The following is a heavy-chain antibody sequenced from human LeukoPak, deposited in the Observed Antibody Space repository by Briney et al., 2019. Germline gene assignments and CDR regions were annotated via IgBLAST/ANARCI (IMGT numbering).Heavy chain of an antibody. Sequence: GGSLRLSCAASGFTFSSYAMNWVRQAPGKGLEWVSAISCSGGSTYYADSVKGRFTISRDNSKNTLYLQMNSLRAEDTAVYYCAKSGGYDSSGRGYYFDYWGQGTLVTVSS. V-gene: IGHV3-23*01. CDR1: GFTFSSYA. CDR3: AKSGGYDSSGRGYYFDY. CDR2: ISCSGGST. D-gene: IGHD3-22*01. J-gene: IGHJ4*02.